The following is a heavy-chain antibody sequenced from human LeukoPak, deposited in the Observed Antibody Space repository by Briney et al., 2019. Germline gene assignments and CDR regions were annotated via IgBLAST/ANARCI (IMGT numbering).Heavy chain of an antibody. CDR1: GFTVSSNY. J-gene: IGHJ4*02. CDR3: ARGRNYFDY. Sequence: GGSLRLSCAASGFTVSSNYMSWVRQAPGKGLEWVSAIYAGDTTYYADSVKGRFTVSRHNSKNTLYLQMNSLRPEDTAVYYCARGRNYFDYWGQGTLVTVSS. V-gene: IGHV3-53*04. CDR2: IYAGDTT. D-gene: IGHD1-14*01.